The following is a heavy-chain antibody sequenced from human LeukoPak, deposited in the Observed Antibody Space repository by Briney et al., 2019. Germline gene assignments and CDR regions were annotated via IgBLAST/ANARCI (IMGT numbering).Heavy chain of an antibody. CDR1: GGSISSYY. Sequence: LETLSLTCIVSGGSISSYYWSWIRQPPGKGLEWIGYIYYSGSTTYNPSLKSRVTISVDTSKNQFSLRLSSVSAADTAVYYCARDVRGFGELYAFDVWGQGTMATVSS. CDR3: ARDVRGFGELYAFDV. J-gene: IGHJ3*01. V-gene: IGHV4-59*01. D-gene: IGHD3-10*01. CDR2: IYYSGST.